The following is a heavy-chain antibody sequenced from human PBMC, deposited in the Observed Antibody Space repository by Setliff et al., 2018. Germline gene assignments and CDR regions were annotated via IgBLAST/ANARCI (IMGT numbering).Heavy chain of an antibody. CDR3: ARRRSVTSISPHFDL. CDR2: IYNSGNT. J-gene: IGHJ4*02. D-gene: IGHD2-21*02. V-gene: IGHV4-39*01. Sequence: PSETLSLTCTVSRGSISNNAYYWAWIRQPPGKGLEWIGSIYNSGNTYYNSSLKSRVTIFVDTSKNQFSLRLNSVTAADTALYYCARRRSVTSISPHFDLWGRGARVTVSS. CDR1: RGSISNNAYY.